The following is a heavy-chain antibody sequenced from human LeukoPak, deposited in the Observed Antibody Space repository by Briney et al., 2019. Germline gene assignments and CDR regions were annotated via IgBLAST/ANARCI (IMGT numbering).Heavy chain of an antibody. V-gene: IGHV4-59*08. CDR2: IYHTGTT. D-gene: IGHD3-16*01. J-gene: IGHJ4*02. CDR1: GGSISPYY. Sequence: SETLSLTCAVSGGSISPYYWAWFRQPPGQGLKYIGDIYHTGTTSYSPSLQSRVTISLDTSKSQFSLRLSSVTAADAAIYYCARLRAYKTTHQYYFDYWGQGTLVTVSS. CDR3: ARLRAYKTTHQYYFDY.